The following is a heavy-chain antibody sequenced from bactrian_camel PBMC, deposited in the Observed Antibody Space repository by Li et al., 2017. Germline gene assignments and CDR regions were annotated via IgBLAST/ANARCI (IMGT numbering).Heavy chain of an antibody. V-gene: IGHV3S53*01. Sequence: HVQLVESGGDSVQAGGSLRLSCAASGRNYVKWCMGWFRQAPGKEREGVATVDSTGNANYAESVKGRFTISRDNSKNTVYLQMNNLKLEDTAMYYCAARRTPSCTWGDRDYAYWGQGTQVTVS. CDR3: AARRTPSCTWGDRDYAY. CDR1: GRNYVKWC. J-gene: IGHJ4*01. D-gene: IGHD2*01. CDR2: VDSTGNA.